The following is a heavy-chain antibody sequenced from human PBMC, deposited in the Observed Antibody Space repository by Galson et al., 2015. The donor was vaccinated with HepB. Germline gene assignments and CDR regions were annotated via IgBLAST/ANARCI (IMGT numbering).Heavy chain of an antibody. CDR1: GFTFSSYG. J-gene: IGHJ4*02. D-gene: IGHD2-15*01. CDR2: ISSSGSTI. Sequence: SLRLSCAASGFTFSSYGMNWVRQAPGKGLEWVSYISSSGSTIYYADSVKGRFTISRDNAKNSLYLQMNSLRAVDTAVYYCARPPFRGGSCLDYWGQGTLVTVSS. V-gene: IGHV3-48*03. CDR3: ARPPFRGGSCLDY.